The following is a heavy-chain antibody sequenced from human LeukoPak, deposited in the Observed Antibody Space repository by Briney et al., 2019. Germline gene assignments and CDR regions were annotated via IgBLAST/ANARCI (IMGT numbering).Heavy chain of an antibody. Sequence: PSETLSLTCTVSGGSISSDYWSWIRQPPGKGLEWIGYIYYSGSTNYNPSLKSRVTISVDTSKNQFSLKLSSVTAADTAVYYCARAQYSSGWYGLYFDYWGQGTLVTVSS. V-gene: IGHV4-59*01. D-gene: IGHD6-19*01. J-gene: IGHJ4*02. CDR3: ARAQYSSGWYGLYFDY. CDR1: GGSISSDY. CDR2: IYYSGST.